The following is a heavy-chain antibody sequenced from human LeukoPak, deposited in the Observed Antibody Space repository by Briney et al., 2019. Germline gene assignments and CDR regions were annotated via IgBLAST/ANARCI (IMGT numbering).Heavy chain of an antibody. CDR2: ISGSGGST. Sequence: GGSLRLSCAASGFTFSNYAMSWVRQAPGKGLEWVSTISGSGGSTYYADSVKGQFTISRDNSKNTLYLQMNSLRAEDTAVFYCAKDRDDYVWGSYLGAFDIWGQGTMVTVSS. J-gene: IGHJ3*02. CDR1: GFTFSNYA. D-gene: IGHD3-16*01. CDR3: AKDRDDYVWGSYLGAFDI. V-gene: IGHV3-23*01.